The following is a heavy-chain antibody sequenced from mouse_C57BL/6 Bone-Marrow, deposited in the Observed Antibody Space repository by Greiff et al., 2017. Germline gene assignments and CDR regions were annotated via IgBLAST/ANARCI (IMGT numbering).Heavy chain of an antibody. CDR2: IWWDDDK. J-gene: IGHJ3*01. CDR3: ARMLKYYGSIPWFAY. V-gene: IGHV8-8*01. CDR1: GFSLSTFGMG. D-gene: IGHD1-1*01. Sequence: QVTLKECGPGILQPSQTLSLTCSFSGFSLSTFGMGVGWIRQPSGKGLEWLAHIWWDDDKYYNPALKSRLTISKDTSKNQVFLKIANVDTADTATYYCARMLKYYGSIPWFAYWGQGTLVTVSA.